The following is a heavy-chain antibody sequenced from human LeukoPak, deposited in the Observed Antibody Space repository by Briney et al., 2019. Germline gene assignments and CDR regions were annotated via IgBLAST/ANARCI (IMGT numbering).Heavy chain of an antibody. D-gene: IGHD3-10*01. CDR1: GGSFSGYY. CDR3: ARHNVLWFGRRPHYYYYMDV. V-gene: IGHV4-34*01. Sequence: SETLSLTCAVYGGSFSGYYWSWIRQPPGKGLEWIGEINHSGSTNYNPSLKSRVTISVDTSKNQFSLKLSSVTAADTAVYYCARHNVLWFGRRPHYYYYMDVWGKGTTVTISS. J-gene: IGHJ6*03. CDR2: INHSGST.